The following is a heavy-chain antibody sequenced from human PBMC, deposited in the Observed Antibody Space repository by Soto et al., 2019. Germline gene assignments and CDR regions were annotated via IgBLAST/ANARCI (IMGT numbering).Heavy chain of an antibody. CDR3: KRARVWFGDPKRTFDY. Sequence: QITLKESGPTLVKPTQTLTLTCTFSGFSLSTSGVGVGWIRQPPGKALEWLAVIYWDDDKRYSPSLKSRLTITKDTSKNQVVLTMINMDPMDTATYHCKRARVWFGDPKRTFDYWGQGIPVTVSS. CDR2: IYWDDDK. V-gene: IGHV2-5*02. J-gene: IGHJ4*02. D-gene: IGHD3-10*01. CDR1: GFSLSTSGVG.